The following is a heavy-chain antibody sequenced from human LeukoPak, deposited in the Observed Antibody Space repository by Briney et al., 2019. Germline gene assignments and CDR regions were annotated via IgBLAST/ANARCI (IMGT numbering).Heavy chain of an antibody. D-gene: IGHD4-17*01. Sequence: SETLSLTCTVSGGSISSYCWSWIRQPPGKGLEWIGYIYYSGSTNYNPSLKSRVTISVDTSKNQFSLKLSSVTAADTAVYYCARLRGYGAGAFDIWGQGTMVTVSS. J-gene: IGHJ3*02. V-gene: IGHV4-59*08. CDR1: GGSISSYC. CDR2: IYYSGST. CDR3: ARLRGYGAGAFDI.